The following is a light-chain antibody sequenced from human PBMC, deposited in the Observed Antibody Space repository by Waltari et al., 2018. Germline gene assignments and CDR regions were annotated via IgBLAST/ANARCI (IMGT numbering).Light chain of an antibody. CDR2: RDT. CDR3: YAAADNNLGV. CDR1: VFANKS. V-gene: IGLV3-27*01. Sequence: SFELTQTSSLSVSPGQTVRISCSGDVFANKSARWFQQKPGQAPVLIIFRDTERPSGIPERFSGSSSGTTATLIIRGAQVEDEGDYYCYAAADNNLGVFGGGTKVTVL. J-gene: IGLJ2*01.